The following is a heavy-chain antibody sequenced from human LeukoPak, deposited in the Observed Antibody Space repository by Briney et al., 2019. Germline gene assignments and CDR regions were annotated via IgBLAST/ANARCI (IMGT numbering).Heavy chain of an antibody. J-gene: IGHJ4*02. D-gene: IGHD5-18*01. V-gene: IGHV3-23*01. Sequence: GGSLRLSCAASGFTFSSYAMSSVRQAPGKGLEWVSAISGSGGSTYYADSVKGRFTISRDNSKNTLYLQMNSLRAEDTAVYYCAKGPPRLWLYLVDYWGQGTLVTVSS. CDR1: GFTFSSYA. CDR2: ISGSGGST. CDR3: AKGPPRLWLYLVDY.